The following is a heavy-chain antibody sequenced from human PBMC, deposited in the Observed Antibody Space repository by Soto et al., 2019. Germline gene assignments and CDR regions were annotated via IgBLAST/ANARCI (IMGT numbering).Heavy chain of an antibody. D-gene: IGHD4-17*01. Sequence: SETLSLTCTVSGGSISSYYWSWIRQPPGKGLEWIGYIYYSGSTNYNPSLKSRVTISVDTSKNQFSLKLSSVTAADTAVYYCARATVTTLYFQHWGQGTLVTVSS. CDR1: GGSISSYY. CDR3: ARATVTTLYFQH. V-gene: IGHV4-59*01. J-gene: IGHJ1*01. CDR2: IYYSGST.